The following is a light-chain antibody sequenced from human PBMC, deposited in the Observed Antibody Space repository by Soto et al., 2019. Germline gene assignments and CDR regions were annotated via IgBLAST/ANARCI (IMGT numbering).Light chain of an antibody. CDR1: QSVASSY. CDR2: SAS. CDR3: HHFGSLPET. V-gene: IGKV3-20*01. Sequence: EFVLTQSPGTLSLSPGERVTLSCRASQSVASSYLAWYQQKPGRAPRLLFYSASSRATGIPDRFSGSGSGTDFTLTISRLEPEDFAVYYCHHFGSLPETFGQGTKVDIK. J-gene: IGKJ1*01.